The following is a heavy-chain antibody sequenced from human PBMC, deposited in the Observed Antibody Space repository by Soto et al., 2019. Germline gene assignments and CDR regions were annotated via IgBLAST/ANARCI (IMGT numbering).Heavy chain of an antibody. Sequence: SETLSLTCTVSGGSINTYYWTWIRQPPGKGLEWIGFIYHTGSTNYSPSLKSRVTISVDTSKNQFSLKLSSVAAADTALYYCARMGPRFQSHFFDSWGQGTLVTVSS. CDR2: IYHTGST. CDR1: GGSINTYY. CDR3: ARMGPRFQSHFFDS. V-gene: IGHV4-59*01. J-gene: IGHJ4*02.